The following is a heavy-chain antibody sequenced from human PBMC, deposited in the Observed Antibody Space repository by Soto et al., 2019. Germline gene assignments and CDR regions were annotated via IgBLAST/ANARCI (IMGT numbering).Heavy chain of an antibody. CDR1: GGTFSSYA. CDR3: ARGRRDGYNDDLYYSYYGMDV. CDR2: IIPIFGTA. J-gene: IGHJ6*02. V-gene: IGHV1-69*06. D-gene: IGHD5-12*01. Sequence: SVKVSCKASGGTFSSYAISWVRQAPGQGLEWMGGIIPIFGTANYAQKFQGRVTITADKSTSTAYMELSSLRSEDTAVYYCARGRRDGYNDDLYYSYYGMDVWGQGTTVTLFS.